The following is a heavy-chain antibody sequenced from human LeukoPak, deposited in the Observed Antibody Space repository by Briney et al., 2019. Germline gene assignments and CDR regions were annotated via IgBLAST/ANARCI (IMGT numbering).Heavy chain of an antibody. Sequence: RPSVTVSCKASGGTFSSYTISWVRQAPGQGLEWMGRIIPILGIANYAQKFQGRVTITADKSTSTAYMELSSLRSEDTAVYYCARDLGRNYYDSSKFDYWGQGTLVTVSS. J-gene: IGHJ4*02. CDR2: IIPILGIA. D-gene: IGHD3-22*01. CDR1: GGTFSSYT. V-gene: IGHV1-69*04. CDR3: ARDLGRNYYDSSKFDY.